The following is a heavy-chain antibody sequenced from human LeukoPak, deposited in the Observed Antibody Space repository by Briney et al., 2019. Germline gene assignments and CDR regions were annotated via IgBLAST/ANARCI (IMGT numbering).Heavy chain of an antibody. CDR2: INHSGST. J-gene: IGHJ6*03. D-gene: IGHD6-19*01. V-gene: IGHV4-34*01. CDR3: ARYGAVAGTFSYYYYYMDV. Sequence: SETLSLTCTVSGGSISGYYWSWIRQPPGKGLEWIGEINHSGSTNYNPSLKSRVTISVDTSKNQFSLKLSSVNAADTAVYYCARYGAVAGTFSYYYYYMDVWGKGTTVTVSS. CDR1: GGSISGYY.